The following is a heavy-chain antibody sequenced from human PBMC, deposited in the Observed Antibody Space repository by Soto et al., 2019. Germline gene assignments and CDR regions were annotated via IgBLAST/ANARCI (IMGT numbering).Heavy chain of an antibody. V-gene: IGHV4-4*07. CDR1: GASISGFY. Sequence: SETLSLTCTVSGASISGFYWSWIRKSAGKGLEWIGRIYATGTTDYNPSLKSRVMMSVDTSKKQFSLKLMSVTAADTAVYYCVRDGTKTLRDWFDPWGQGISVTVSS. CDR2: IYATGTT. J-gene: IGHJ5*02. CDR3: VRDGTKTLRDWFDP. D-gene: IGHD1-1*01.